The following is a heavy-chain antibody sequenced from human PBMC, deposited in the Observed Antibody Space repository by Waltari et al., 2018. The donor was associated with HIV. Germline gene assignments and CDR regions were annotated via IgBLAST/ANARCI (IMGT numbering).Heavy chain of an antibody. D-gene: IGHD3-3*01. Sequence: QVQLVQSGAEVKKPGASVKVSCKASGYTFTGYYMHWVRQAPGQGLEWMGWINPKSGGTNYAQKFQGRVTMTRDTSISTAYMELSRLRSDDTAVYYCARVGNYDFWSGYNDYWGQGTLVTVSS. CDR2: INPKSGGT. CDR1: GYTFTGYY. V-gene: IGHV1-2*02. CDR3: ARVGNYDFWSGYNDY. J-gene: IGHJ4*02.